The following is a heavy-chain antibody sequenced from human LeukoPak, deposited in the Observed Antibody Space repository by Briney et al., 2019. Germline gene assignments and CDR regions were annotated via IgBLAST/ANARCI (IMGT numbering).Heavy chain of an antibody. CDR1: GFTFSGSA. CDR2: IRSKVNSYAT. V-gene: IGHV3-73*01. J-gene: IGHJ4*02. D-gene: IGHD4-17*01. CDR3: TRHAWEEVHDYGDYGLFDY. Sequence: PGGSLRLSCAASGFTFSGSAMHWVRQASGKGLEWVGRIRSKVNSYATAYAASVKGRFTISRDDSKNTAYLQMNSLKTEDTAVYYCTRHAWEEVHDYGDYGLFDYWGQGTLVTVSS.